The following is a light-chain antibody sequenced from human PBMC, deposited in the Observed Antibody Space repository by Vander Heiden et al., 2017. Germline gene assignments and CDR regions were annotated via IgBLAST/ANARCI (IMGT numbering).Light chain of an antibody. CDR3: QQSDNTPNT. J-gene: IGKJ2*01. V-gene: IGKV1-39*01. CDR1: QSINTY. CDR2: AAS. Sequence: DIQMTQSPSSLSASIGDRVTITCRASQSINTYVNWYQQKPGKAPRFLISAASSLQSGVSSKFSGSGSGTHFTLTINRLQPEDFATYYCQQSDNTPNTFGQGTKMEIK.